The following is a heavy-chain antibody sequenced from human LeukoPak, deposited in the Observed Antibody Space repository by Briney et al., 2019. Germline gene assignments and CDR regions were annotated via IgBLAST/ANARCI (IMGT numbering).Heavy chain of an antibody. Sequence: PGGSPRLSCAASGFTFSSYSMNWVRQAPGKGLEWVSSISSSSSYIYYADSVKGRFTISRDNAKNSLYLQMNSLRAEDTAVYYCARAAENHFDYWGQGTLVTVSS. CDR2: ISSSSSYI. J-gene: IGHJ4*02. D-gene: IGHD1-14*01. CDR3: ARAAENHFDY. CDR1: GFTFSSYS. V-gene: IGHV3-21*01.